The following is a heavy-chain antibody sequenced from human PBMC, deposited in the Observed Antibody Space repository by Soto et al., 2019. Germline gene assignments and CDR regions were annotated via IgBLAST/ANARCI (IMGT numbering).Heavy chain of an antibody. J-gene: IGHJ6*02. CDR3: ARDLAKDSSSWYYYYYGMDV. CDR1: GFTFSSYA. Sequence: PGGSLRLSCAASGFTFSSYAMHWVRQAPGKGLEWVAVISYDGSNKYYADSVKGRFTISRDNSKNTLYLQMNSLRAEDTAVYYCARDLAKDSSSWYYYYYGMDVWGQGTTVTVSS. V-gene: IGHV3-30-3*01. CDR2: ISYDGSNK. D-gene: IGHD6-13*01.